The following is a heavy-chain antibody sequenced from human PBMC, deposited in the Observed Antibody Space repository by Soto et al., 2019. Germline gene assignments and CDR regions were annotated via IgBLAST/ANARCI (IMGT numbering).Heavy chain of an antibody. D-gene: IGHD5-18*01. Sequence: QVQLQESGPGLVKPSETLSLTCTVSGGSISGYYWSWIRQPPGKGLEWIGYIYYNGNTNYNPSLKSRVTMSVDTSKNHFSLRLNSVTAADTAMYYCARYGVRYNFGYWGQGALVTVSS. V-gene: IGHV4-59*08. CDR2: IYYNGNT. J-gene: IGHJ4*02. CDR3: ARYGVRYNFGY. CDR1: GGSISGYY.